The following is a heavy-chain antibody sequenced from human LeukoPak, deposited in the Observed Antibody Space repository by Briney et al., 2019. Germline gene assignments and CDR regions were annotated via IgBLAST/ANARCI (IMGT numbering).Heavy chain of an antibody. D-gene: IGHD5-18*01. CDR2: IIPIFGTA. Sequence: SVKVSCKASGGTFSSYAISWVRQAPGQGLEWMGGIIPIFGTANYAQKFQGRVTITTDESTSTAYMELSSLRSEDTAMYYCARARQLWPPDWFDPWGQGTLVTVSS. CDR1: GGTFSSYA. CDR3: ARARQLWPPDWFDP. J-gene: IGHJ5*02. V-gene: IGHV1-69*05.